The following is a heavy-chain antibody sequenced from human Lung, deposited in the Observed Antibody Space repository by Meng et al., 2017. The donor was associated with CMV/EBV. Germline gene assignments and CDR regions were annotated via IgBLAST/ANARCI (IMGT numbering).Heavy chain of an antibody. CDR2: IYSTGNT. CDR1: GFTVSSDY. CDR3: ARGVAAALFGY. D-gene: IGHD2-15*01. Sequence: ESXKISCAASGFTVSSDYMSWVRQAPGKGLEWVSVIYSTGNTYYADSVKGRFTISRDNSKNTLYLQMNSLRAEDTAVYYCARGVAAALFGYWGQGTLVTVSS. J-gene: IGHJ4*02. V-gene: IGHV3-53*01.